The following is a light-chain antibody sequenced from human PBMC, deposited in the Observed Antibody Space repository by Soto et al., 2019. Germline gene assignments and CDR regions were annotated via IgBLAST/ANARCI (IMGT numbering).Light chain of an antibody. J-gene: IGKJ1*01. CDR3: QQYNSWRT. CDR1: QRISGY. CDR2: GAS. V-gene: IGKV3-15*01. Sequence: EIVLTQSPGTLSLSPWERATLSCRASQRISGYLGWYQQKPGQAPRLLIYGASTRATGISARFSGSGSGTEFTLTISGLQSEDFAVYYCQQYNSWRTFGQGTKVDIK.